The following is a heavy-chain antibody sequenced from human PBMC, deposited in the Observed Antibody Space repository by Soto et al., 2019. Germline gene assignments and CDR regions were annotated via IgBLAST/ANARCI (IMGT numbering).Heavy chain of an antibody. CDR2: IFPDDSDT. V-gene: IGHV5-51*01. CDR3: VRGGVAARTFDY. J-gene: IGHJ4*02. CDR1: GYSITSYW. Sequence: EVQLVQSGAEVKQPGESLKISCEASGYSITSYWIGWVRQMPGQGPELMGIIFPDDSDTRYSPSFQGQVTISADKSISTAYVQWSSLKASDTAMYYCVRGGVAARTFDYWGQGTLVTVSS. D-gene: IGHD6-6*01.